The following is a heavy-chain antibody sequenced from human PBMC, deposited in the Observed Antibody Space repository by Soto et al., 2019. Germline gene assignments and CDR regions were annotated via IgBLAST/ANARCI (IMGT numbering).Heavy chain of an antibody. V-gene: IGHV4-34*01. CDR2: INHGGGT. Sequence: PSETLSLTCAVYGGSFSGYYWSWIRQPPGKGLEWIGEINHGGGTNNNPSLKSRVTISVDTSKKQFSLKLRSATAADTAVYYCASISDHGGFDYWGQGTLVTVSS. CDR1: GGSFSGYY. J-gene: IGHJ4*02. D-gene: IGHD2-21*02. CDR3: ASISDHGGFDY.